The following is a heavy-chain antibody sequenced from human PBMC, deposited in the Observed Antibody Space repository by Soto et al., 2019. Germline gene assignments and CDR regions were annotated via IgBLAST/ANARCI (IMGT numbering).Heavy chain of an antibody. CDR2: IYPGDSDT. V-gene: IGHV5-51*01. CDR3: ARPGLTGTTYYFDY. J-gene: IGHJ4*02. Sequence: GESLKISCKGSGYTFARYWIAWVRQMPGKGLEWMGIIYPGDSDTRYNPSFQGQVTFSADKSISTAYLQWSSLKASDTAMYYCARPGLTGTTYYFDYWGQGTLVTVSS. CDR1: GYTFARYW. D-gene: IGHD1-7*01.